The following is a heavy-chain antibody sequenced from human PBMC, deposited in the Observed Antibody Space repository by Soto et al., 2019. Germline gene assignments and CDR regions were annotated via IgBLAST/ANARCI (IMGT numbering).Heavy chain of an antibody. D-gene: IGHD2-15*01. J-gene: IGHJ4*02. CDR2: IYSGGLT. CDR1: KLTVGSSY. CDR3: ASSAGFCSGGSCYDY. Sequence: GGSLRLSCAASKLTVGSSYMTWVRQAPGKGLEWVSVIYSGGLTYYADSVKGRFTISRDTSKNTLYLQMNTLRADDTAVYYCASSAGFCSGGSCYDYWGQGTLVTVSS. V-gene: IGHV3-53*01.